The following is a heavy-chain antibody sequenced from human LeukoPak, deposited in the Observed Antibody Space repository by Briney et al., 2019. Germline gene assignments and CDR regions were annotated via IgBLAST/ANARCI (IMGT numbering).Heavy chain of an antibody. V-gene: IGHV4-59*01. CDR1: GGSISSYY. J-gene: IGHJ4*02. CDR2: IYYSGST. D-gene: IGHD3-3*01. CDR3: ARAYYGFWSGYPYYFDY. Sequence: PSETLSLTCTVSGGSISSYYWSWIRQPPGKGPEWIGYIYYSGSTNYNPSLKSRVTISVDTSKNQFSLKLSSVTAADTAVYYCARAYYGFWSGYPYYFDYWGQGTLVTVSS.